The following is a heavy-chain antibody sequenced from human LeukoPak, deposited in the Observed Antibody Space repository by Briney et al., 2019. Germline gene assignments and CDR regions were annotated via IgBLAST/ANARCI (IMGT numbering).Heavy chain of an antibody. Sequence: PGGSLRLSCAASGFTFSSYAMSWVRQAPGKGLEWVANIKQDGSEKYYVDSVKGRFTISRDNAKNSLYLQMNSLRAEDTAVYYCARETPSGSYYGDYWGQGTLVTVSS. D-gene: IGHD1-26*01. CDR1: GFTFSSYA. V-gene: IGHV3-7*01. CDR2: IKQDGSEK. J-gene: IGHJ4*02. CDR3: ARETPSGSYYGDY.